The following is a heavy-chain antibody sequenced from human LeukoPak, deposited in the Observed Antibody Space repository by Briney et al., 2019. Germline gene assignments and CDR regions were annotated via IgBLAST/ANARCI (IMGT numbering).Heavy chain of an antibody. D-gene: IGHD3-3*01. CDR3: ARAYYDFWSGYYRFGYFDY. CDR2: IYYSGST. V-gene: IGHV4-59*12. Sequence: SETLSLTCTVSGGSIRSYYWSWIRQPPGKGLEWIGYIYYSGSTYYNPSLKSRVTISVDRSKNQFSLKLSSVTAADTAVYYCARAYYDFWSGYYRFGYFDYWGQGTLVTVSS. J-gene: IGHJ4*02. CDR1: GGSIRSYY.